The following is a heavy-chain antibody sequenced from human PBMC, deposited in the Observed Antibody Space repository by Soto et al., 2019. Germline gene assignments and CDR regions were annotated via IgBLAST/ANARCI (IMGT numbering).Heavy chain of an antibody. CDR1: GYTLTGYY. CDR2: INPNSGGT. V-gene: IGHV1-2*02. J-gene: IGHJ5*02. Sequence: GASVKVSCKASGYTLTGYYLHWVRQAPGQGLEWMGWINPNSGGTKYAQKFQGRVTMTRVTSISTAYMELSRLRSDDTAVYYCALCAGSYYINSFEPWGQGTRLTVSS. D-gene: IGHD3-10*02. CDR3: ALCAGSYYINSFEP.